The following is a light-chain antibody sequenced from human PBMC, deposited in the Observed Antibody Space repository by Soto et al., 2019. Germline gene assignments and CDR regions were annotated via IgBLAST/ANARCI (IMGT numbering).Light chain of an antibody. Sequence: IVLTQSPATLSLSSGERATLSCRASQTISSSSLAWYQQKGGQAPRLLIYGASSRATGIPDRFSGSGSGTDFTLTISRLEPDDFAVYYCQQYGSSSTFGQGTRLEIK. CDR3: QQYGSSST. CDR2: GAS. V-gene: IGKV3-20*01. J-gene: IGKJ5*01. CDR1: QTISSSS.